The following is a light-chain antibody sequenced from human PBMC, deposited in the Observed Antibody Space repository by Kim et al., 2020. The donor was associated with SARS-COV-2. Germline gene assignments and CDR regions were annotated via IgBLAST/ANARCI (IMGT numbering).Light chain of an antibody. V-gene: IGLV3-1*01. CDR2: QDN. J-gene: IGLJ2*01. CDR1: NLGDRY. Sequence: VSPGQTASITCSGDNLGDRYTCWYQQRPGQSPIQVIYQDNKRPSGVPVRFAGSNSGNTATLTISGTQSMDEADYYCQAWDNYTMIFGGGTQLTVL. CDR3: QAWDNYTMI.